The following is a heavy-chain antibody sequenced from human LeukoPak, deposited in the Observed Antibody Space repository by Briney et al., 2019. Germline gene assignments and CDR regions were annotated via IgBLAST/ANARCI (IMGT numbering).Heavy chain of an antibody. D-gene: IGHD3-22*01. CDR1: GFTFTSYA. Sequence: GGPLRLSCAASGFTFTSYAMNWVRQAPGKGLEWVSSISSSSRDINYADSVKGRFTISRDNAWNSLYLQMNSLRAEDTAVYYCARDSDSSGHYYMDYFDYWGQGALVTVSS. CDR2: ISSSSRDI. V-gene: IGHV3-21*01. J-gene: IGHJ4*02. CDR3: ARDSDSSGHYYMDYFDY.